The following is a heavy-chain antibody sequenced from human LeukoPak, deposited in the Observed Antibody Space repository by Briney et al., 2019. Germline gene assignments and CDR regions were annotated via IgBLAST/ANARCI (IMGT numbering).Heavy chain of an antibody. D-gene: IGHD4-11*01. J-gene: IGHJ4*02. CDR1: GFTFSSYA. V-gene: IGHV3-23*01. CDR2: ISGSGGST. CDR3: AKGGIWDYSNY. Sequence: GGSLRLSCAASGFTFSSYAMSWVRQAPGKGLEWVSGISGSGGSTYHADSVKGRFTISRDNSKNTLYLQMNSLRAEDTAVYYCAKGGIWDYSNYWGQGTLVTVSS.